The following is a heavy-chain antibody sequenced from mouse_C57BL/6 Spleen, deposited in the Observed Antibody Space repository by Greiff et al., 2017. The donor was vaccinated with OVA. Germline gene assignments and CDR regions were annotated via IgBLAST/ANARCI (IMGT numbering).Heavy chain of an antibody. CDR1: GYTFTSYW. CDR2: IHPSDSDT. J-gene: IGHJ3*01. D-gene: IGHD1-1*01. V-gene: IGHV1-74*01. CDR3: AIGYGSSPWFAY. Sequence: QVQLKQPGAELVKPGASVKVSCKASGYTFTSYWMHWVKQRPGQGLEWIGRIHPSDSDTNYNQKFKGKATLTVDKSSSPAYMQLSSLTSEDSAVYDCAIGYGSSPWFAYWGQGTLVTVSA.